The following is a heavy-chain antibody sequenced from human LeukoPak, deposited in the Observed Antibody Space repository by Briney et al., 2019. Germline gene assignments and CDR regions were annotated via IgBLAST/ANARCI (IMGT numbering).Heavy chain of an antibody. Sequence: ASVRVSCKASGFTFTAYYIHWVRQAPGQGLEWMGYINPHSGGTSSPQKFQGRVTMTTDTSISAAYMELSSLISDDTAMYYCVREGNELLSKNFDYWGQGTLVTVSS. CDR2: INPHSGGT. V-gene: IGHV1-2*02. CDR3: VREGNELLSKNFDY. CDR1: GFTFTAYY. J-gene: IGHJ4*02. D-gene: IGHD2-21*02.